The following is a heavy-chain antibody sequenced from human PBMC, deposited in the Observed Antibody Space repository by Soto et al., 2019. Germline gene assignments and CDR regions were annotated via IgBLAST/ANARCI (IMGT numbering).Heavy chain of an antibody. V-gene: IGHV3-23*01. CDR1: GFTFSTYA. D-gene: IGHD5-18*01. CDR2: VSASGLNT. CDR3: ARHLVDTAMVTGPLLDY. J-gene: IGHJ4*02. Sequence: GGSLRLSCAASGFTFSTYAMAWVRQAPGKGLEWVSGVSASGLNTDYADSVKGRFSISRDNSKNTLYLQMNSLRAEDTAVYYCARHLVDTAMVTGPLLDYWGQGTLVTVSS.